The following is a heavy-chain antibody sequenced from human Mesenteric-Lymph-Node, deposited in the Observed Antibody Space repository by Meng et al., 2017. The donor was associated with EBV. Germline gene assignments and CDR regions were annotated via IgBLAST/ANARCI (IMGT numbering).Heavy chain of an antibody. D-gene: IGHD2-2*01. Sequence: QGSGPGLVRPPETLSLTCTVSGVSITSNNWWTWVRQPPGKGLEWIGKIYHSGGTNYNPSLESRVTISVDKSTNQFSLRVSSVTAADTAVYYCARNVQSCSGSNCYHWFDPWGQGTLVTVSS. CDR3: ARNVQSCSGSNCYHWFDP. CDR2: IYHSGGT. J-gene: IGHJ5*02. CDR1: GVSITSNNW. V-gene: IGHV4-4*03.